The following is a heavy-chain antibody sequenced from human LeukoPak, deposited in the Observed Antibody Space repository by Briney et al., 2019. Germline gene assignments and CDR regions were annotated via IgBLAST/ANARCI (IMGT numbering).Heavy chain of an antibody. CDR1: GGSFSGYY. J-gene: IGHJ4*02. V-gene: IGHV4-34*01. CDR3: ASIAAAGTGDY. D-gene: IGHD6-13*01. Sequence: SETLSLTCAVYGGSFSGYYWSWIRQPPGKGLEWIGEINHSGSTNYNPSLKSRVTISVDTSKNQFSLKLSSVTAADTAVYYCASIAAAGTGDYWGQGTLVTVSS. CDR2: INHSGST.